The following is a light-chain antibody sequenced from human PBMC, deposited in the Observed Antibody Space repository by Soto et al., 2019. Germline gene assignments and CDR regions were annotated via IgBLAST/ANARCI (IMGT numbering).Light chain of an antibody. Sequence: QLVLTQSPSASASLGASVKLTCTLSSGHSSYAIAWHQQQPEKGPRYLMKLNSDGSHSKGDGIPDRFSGSSSGAERYLTISSLLSEDEADYYCQTRGTGIVVFGGGTKLTVL. CDR1: SGHSSYA. CDR3: QTRGTGIVV. J-gene: IGLJ2*01. CDR2: LNSDGSH. V-gene: IGLV4-69*01.